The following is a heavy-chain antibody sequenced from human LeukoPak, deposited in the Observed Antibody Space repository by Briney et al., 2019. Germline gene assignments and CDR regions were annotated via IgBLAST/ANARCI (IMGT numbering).Heavy chain of an antibody. CDR2: ISGSGVST. V-gene: IGHV3-23*01. D-gene: IGHD2-21*02. CDR1: GFTFDSYA. CDR3: AYTYGSGRRGGDCFIDD. J-gene: IGHJ4*02. Sequence: GGSLRLSCAASGFTFDSYAMSWVRQAPGKGLEWVSTISGSGVSTYYADSMKDLFTISRDNSKNTLYLQMNCLRSDDAAEYYFAYTYGSGRRGGDCFIDDWGQGTLVTVSS.